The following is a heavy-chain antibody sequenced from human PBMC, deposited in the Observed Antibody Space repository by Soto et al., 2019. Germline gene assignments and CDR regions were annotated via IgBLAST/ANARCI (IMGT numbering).Heavy chain of an antibody. J-gene: IGHJ3*02. Sequence: GGSLRLSCAASGFTFSSYGMHWVRQAPGKGLEWVAVISYDGSNKYYADSVKGRFTISRDNSKNTLYLQMNSLRAEDTAVYYCAKELYGRLFRAFDIWGQGTMVTVSS. CDR3: AKELYGRLFRAFDI. CDR1: GFTFSSYG. D-gene: IGHD4-17*01. CDR2: ISYDGSNK. V-gene: IGHV3-30*18.